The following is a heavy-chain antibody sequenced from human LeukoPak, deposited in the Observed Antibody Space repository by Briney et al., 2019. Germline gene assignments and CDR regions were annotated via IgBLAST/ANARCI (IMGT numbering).Heavy chain of an antibody. CDR3: ARVGATGTTSPFDY. J-gene: IGHJ4*02. V-gene: IGHV1-2*02. CDR1: GYTFTGYY. CDR2: INPNSGGT. D-gene: IGHD1-1*01. Sequence: GASVKVSCKASGYTFTGYYMHWVRQAPGQGLEWMGWINPNSGGTNYAQKFRGRVTVTRDTSISTAYMELSRLRSEDTAVYYCARVGATGTTSPFDYWGQGTLVTVSS.